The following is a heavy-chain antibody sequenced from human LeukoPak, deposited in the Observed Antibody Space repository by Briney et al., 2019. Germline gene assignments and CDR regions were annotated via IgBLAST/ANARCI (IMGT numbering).Heavy chain of an antibody. CDR1: GFTFNSYW. CDR2: INNDGSST. D-gene: IGHD3-16*01. Sequence: PGGSLRLSCAASGFTFNSYWMHWVRQAPGKELVWVSRINNDGSSTSYADSVKGRFTISRDNAKNTVYLEMNSLRAEDTAVYYCARGDYHVDYWGQGTLVTVSS. V-gene: IGHV3-74*01. CDR3: ARGDYHVDY. J-gene: IGHJ4*02.